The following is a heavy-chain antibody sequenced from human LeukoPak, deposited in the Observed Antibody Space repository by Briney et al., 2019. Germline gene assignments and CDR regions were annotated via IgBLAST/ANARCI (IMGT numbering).Heavy chain of an antibody. CDR1: GFTFSSYS. J-gene: IGHJ4*02. V-gene: IGHV3-48*02. D-gene: IGHD2-2*01. CDR2: ISSSSSTI. Sequence: GGSLRLSCAASGFTFSSYSMNWVRQAPGKGLEWVSYISSSSSTIYYADSVKGRFTISRDNAKNSLYLQMNSLRDEDTAVYYCARDEDRGIVVVPAAMDYWGRGTLVTVSS. CDR3: ARDEDRGIVVVPAAMDY.